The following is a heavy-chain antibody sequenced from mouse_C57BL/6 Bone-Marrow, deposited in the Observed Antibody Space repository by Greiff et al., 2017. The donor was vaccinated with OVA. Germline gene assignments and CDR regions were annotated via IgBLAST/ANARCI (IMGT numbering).Heavy chain of an antibody. J-gene: IGHJ4*01. CDR3: ARWLPFYYAMDY. CDR2: IDPSDSYT. D-gene: IGHD2-2*01. Sequence: QVQLQQPGAELVMPGASVKLSCKASGYTFPSYWMHWVKQRPGQGLEWIGEIDPSDSYTNYNQKFKGKSTLTVDKSSSTAYMQLSSLTSEDSAVYYCARWLPFYYAMDYWGQGTSVTVSS. CDR1: GYTFPSYW. V-gene: IGHV1-69*01.